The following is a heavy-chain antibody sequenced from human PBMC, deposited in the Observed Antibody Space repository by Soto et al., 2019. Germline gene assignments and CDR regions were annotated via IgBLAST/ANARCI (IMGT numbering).Heavy chain of an antibody. CDR2: TYYRSKWYN. CDR3: ARDRYCSGGSCYSYYYYGMDV. CDR1: GDSVSSNSAA. J-gene: IGHJ6*02. V-gene: IGHV6-1*01. D-gene: IGHD2-15*01. Sequence: SQTLSLTCAISGDSVSSNSAAWNWIRQSPSRDLEWLGRTYYRSKWYNDYAVSVKSRITINPDTSKNQFSLQLNSVTPEDTAVYYCARDRYCSGGSCYSYYYYGMDVSGQGTTVTVSS.